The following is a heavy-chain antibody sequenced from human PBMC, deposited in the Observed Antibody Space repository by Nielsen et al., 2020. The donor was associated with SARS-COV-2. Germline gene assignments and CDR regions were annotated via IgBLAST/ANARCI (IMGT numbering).Heavy chain of an antibody. V-gene: IGHV1-46*01. CDR1: GYTFTSYY. Sequence: GESLKISCKASGYTFTSYYMHWVRQAPGQGLEWMGIINPSGGSTSYAQKFQGRVTMTRDTSTSTVYMELSSLRSEDTAVYYCARQSWGRGMDVWGQGTTVTVSS. J-gene: IGHJ6*02. D-gene: IGHD3-16*01. CDR2: INPSGGST. CDR3: ARQSWGRGMDV.